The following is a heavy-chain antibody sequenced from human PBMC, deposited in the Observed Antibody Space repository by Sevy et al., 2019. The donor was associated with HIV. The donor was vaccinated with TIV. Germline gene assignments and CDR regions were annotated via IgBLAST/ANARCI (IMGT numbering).Heavy chain of an antibody. CDR3: TAVATPPYSDGVFDY. CDR1: GFTFSGSP. D-gene: IGHD5-12*01. V-gene: IGHV3-73*01. J-gene: IGHJ4*02. CDR2: IRGEANSFAT. Sequence: RGSLRLSCAASGFTFSGSPMHWVRQASGKGLEWVGRIRGEANSFATSYAASLKGRFTISRDDSKNTAYLQMNSLKTEDTAVYYCTAVATPPYSDGVFDYWGQGTLVTVSS.